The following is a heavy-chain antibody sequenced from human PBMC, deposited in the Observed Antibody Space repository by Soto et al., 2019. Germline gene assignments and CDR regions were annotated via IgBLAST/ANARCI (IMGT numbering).Heavy chain of an antibody. CDR3: ASRVGAPPPRD. D-gene: IGHD1-26*01. CDR2: IYYDGTT. CDR1: GTSVSSNSNH. V-gene: IGHV4-61*01. Sequence: QVQLQESGPGLVKPSETLSLTCTVSGTSVSSNSNHWSWVRQPPGKGLEWVGYIYYDGTTNYNPSTKNRVTISLDTSKNQFSLKVNSVTAVDTAVYYCASRVGAPPPRDWGQGTLVTVSS. J-gene: IGHJ4*02.